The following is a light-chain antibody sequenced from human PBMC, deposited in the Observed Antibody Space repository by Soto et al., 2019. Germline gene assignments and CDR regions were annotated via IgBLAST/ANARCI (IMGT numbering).Light chain of an antibody. V-gene: IGKV3D-15*01. CDR3: QQYNNWPPT. J-gene: IGKJ4*01. CDR2: GAS. CDR1: QSVSSN. Sequence: EIVMTQSPATLSVSPGERATLSCRASQSVSSNLAWYQQKPGQAPRLLIYGASTRATGIPARFSGSGSGTESTLTISSLQSEDFAVYYCQQYNNWPPTFGGGTKVDIK.